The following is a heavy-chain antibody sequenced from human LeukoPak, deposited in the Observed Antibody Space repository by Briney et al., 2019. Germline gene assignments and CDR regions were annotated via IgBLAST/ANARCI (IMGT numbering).Heavy chain of an antibody. V-gene: IGHV3-7*01. D-gene: IGHD1-1*01. CDR1: GFTFSSYW. Sequence: PGGSLRLSCAASGFTFSSYWMSWVRQAPGKGLEWVANIKQDGSEKYYVDSVKGRFTISRDNAKNSLYLQTNSLRAEDTAVYYCARDRRAAGDYYYYYMDVWGKGTTVTVSS. CDR2: IKQDGSEK. CDR3: ARDRRAAGDYYYYYMDV. J-gene: IGHJ6*03.